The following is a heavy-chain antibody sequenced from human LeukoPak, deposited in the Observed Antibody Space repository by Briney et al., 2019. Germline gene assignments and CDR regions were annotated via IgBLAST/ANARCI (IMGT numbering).Heavy chain of an antibody. CDR2: IKQDGSEK. D-gene: IGHD3-3*01. CDR3: ARLWSGYYFDY. Sequence: GGSLRLSCAASGFTFSSYSMSWVRQAPGKGLEWVANIKQDGSEKYYVDSVKGRFTISRDNAKNSLYLQMNSLRAEDTAVYYCARLWSGYYFDYWGQGTLVTVSS. J-gene: IGHJ4*02. V-gene: IGHV3-7*01. CDR1: GFTFSSYS.